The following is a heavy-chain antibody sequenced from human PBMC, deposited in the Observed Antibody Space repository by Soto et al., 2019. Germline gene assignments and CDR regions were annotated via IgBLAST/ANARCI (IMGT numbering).Heavy chain of an antibody. J-gene: IGHJ4*02. Sequence: SETLPHTCTVSGCSVSSGSYYWSWIRQPPGKGLEWIGYIYYSGSTNYNPSLKSRVTISVDTSKNQFSLKLSSVTAADTAVYYCARDLGIGFDYWGQGTLVTVSS. CDR2: IYYSGST. CDR1: GCSVSSGSYY. V-gene: IGHV4-61*01. CDR3: ARDLGIGFDY. D-gene: IGHD7-27*01.